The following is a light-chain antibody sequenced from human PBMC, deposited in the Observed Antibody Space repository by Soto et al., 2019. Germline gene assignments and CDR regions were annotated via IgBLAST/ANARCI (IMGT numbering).Light chain of an antibody. V-gene: IGKV3-15*01. Sequence: KGVAHSPATLSLAPRGKTTLSFRASQSVTSNLAWYQQKPGQAPRLLIYGASTRATGIPARFSGSGSGTEFTLTISSLQSEDFAVYYCQQYNNWPRTFGQGTKVDIK. CDR2: GAS. CDR1: QSVTSN. CDR3: QQYNNWPRT. J-gene: IGKJ1*01.